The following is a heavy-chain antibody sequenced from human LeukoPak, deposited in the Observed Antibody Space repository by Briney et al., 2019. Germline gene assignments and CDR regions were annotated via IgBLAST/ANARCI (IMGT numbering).Heavy chain of an antibody. J-gene: IGHJ5*02. D-gene: IGHD3-22*01. CDR3: ARYTYYYDSSGSTIS. Sequence: GGSLRLSCAASGFTFSDYYMSWIRQAPGKGLEWVSYISSSGSTIYYADSVKGRFTISRGNAKNSLYLQMNSLRAEDTAVYYCARYTYYYDSSGSTISWGQGTLVTVSS. CDR2: ISSSGSTI. CDR1: GFTFSDYY. V-gene: IGHV3-11*01.